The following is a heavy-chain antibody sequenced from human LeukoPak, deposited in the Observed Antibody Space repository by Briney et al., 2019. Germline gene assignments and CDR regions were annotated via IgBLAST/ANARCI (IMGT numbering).Heavy chain of an antibody. J-gene: IGHJ3*01. Sequence: PSETLSLTCTVSGGSISSYYWSWIRQPPGKGLEWIGYIYYGGSTNYNPSLKSRVTISVDTSKNQFSLKLSSVTPADTAVYYCARFRTTQTPVFLWGQGTMVTVSS. D-gene: IGHD2-15*01. CDR3: ARFRTTQTPVFL. CDR2: IYYGGST. V-gene: IGHV4-59*01. CDR1: GGSISSYY.